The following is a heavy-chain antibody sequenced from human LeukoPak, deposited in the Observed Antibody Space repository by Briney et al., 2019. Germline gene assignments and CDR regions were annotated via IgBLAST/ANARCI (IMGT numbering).Heavy chain of an antibody. CDR2: IYYSGST. V-gene: IGHV4-59*01. CDR3: ARVGSVGATYYFDY. D-gene: IGHD1-26*01. CDR1: GGSISSYY. Sequence: SETLSLTCTVSGGSISSYYWSWIRQPPGKGLEWIGYIYYSGSTNYSPSLKSRVTISVDTSKNQFSLKLSSVTAADTAVYYCARVGSVGATYYFDYWGQGTLVTVSS. J-gene: IGHJ4*02.